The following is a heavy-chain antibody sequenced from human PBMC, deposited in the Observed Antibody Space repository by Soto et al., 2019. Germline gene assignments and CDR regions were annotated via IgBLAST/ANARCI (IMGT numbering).Heavy chain of an antibody. V-gene: IGHV5-51*01. J-gene: IGHJ4*02. CDR1: GYSFNSYW. Sequence: GESLKISCKGSGYSFNSYWIGWVRPIPGRGLEWMAIINPVDSDTRYSPSFQGQVTISADKSINTAYQQWSSLKASDTAMYYCARQGGGAVSLDYWGLGTLVTVSS. CDR2: INPVDSDT. CDR3: ARQGGGAVSLDY. D-gene: IGHD3-16*01.